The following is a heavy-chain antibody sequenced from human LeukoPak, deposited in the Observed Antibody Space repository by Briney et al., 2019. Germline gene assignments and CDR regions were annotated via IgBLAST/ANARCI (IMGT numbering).Heavy chain of an antibody. D-gene: IGHD5-24*01. CDR1: TVSIYTNN. Sequence: ASETLSFTSTVSTVSIYTNNWSWPRQPPGKGLEWIGYIHNTGRTNYNPSLKSRVTISVDTSKNQFSLKLSSVTAADTAIYYCARDPSRDGPNQLDSWGPGTLVTVSS. CDR3: ARDPSRDGPNQLDS. V-gene: IGHV4-59*01. J-gene: IGHJ5*01. CDR2: IHNTGRT.